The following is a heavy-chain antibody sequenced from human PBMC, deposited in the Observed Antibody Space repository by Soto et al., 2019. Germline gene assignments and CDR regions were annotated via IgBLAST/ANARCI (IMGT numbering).Heavy chain of an antibody. CDR1: GYSFTHYW. Sequence: GCLKISCKACGYSFTHYWIAWVRQMPGKGLEWMAIIYPGDSDTRYSPYFQSQVSISADKSINTAYLQWSSLKASDTAMYYCVSGSFSDYFYYMDVWGQGTTVTASS. CDR2: IYPGDSDT. CDR3: VSGSFSDYFYYMDV. D-gene: IGHD3-10*01. J-gene: IGHJ6*02. V-gene: IGHV5-51*01.